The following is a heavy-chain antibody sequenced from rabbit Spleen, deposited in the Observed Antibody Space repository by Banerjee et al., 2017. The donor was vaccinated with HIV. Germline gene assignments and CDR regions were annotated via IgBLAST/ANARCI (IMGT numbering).Heavy chain of an antibody. CDR2: IDAGSSTFT. CDR1: GFTLSSYYM. CDR3: ARDTSSSFSSYGMDL. J-gene: IGHJ6*01. Sequence: QEHLEESAGGLVQPGGSLKLSCKASGFTLSSYYMNWVRQAPGKGLEWIACIDAGSSTFTYFATWAKGRFTISKTSSTTVTLQMTRLTAADTATYFCARDTSSSFSSYGMDLWGPGTLVTVS. V-gene: IGHV1S45*01. D-gene: IGHD1-1*01.